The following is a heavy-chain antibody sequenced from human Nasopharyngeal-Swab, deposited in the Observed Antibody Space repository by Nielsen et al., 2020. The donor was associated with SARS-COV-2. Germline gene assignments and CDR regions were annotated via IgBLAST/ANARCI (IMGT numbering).Heavy chain of an antibody. CDR3: ARKVINQAVSDAFDF. V-gene: IGHV4-31*03. J-gene: IGHJ3*01. D-gene: IGHD3-16*02. CDR2: IHYTGKT. CDR1: GGSVSSDNYF. Sequence: SETLSLTCTVSGGSVSSDNYFWIWIRQRPGKGLEWIGYIHYTGKTYYNPSLESRLTISLDTSRNQFSLMLRSVTAADTAVYYCARKVINQAVSDAFDFWGQGTMVTVSS.